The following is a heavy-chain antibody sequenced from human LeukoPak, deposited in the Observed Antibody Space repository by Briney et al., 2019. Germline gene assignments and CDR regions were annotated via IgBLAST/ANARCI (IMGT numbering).Heavy chain of an antibody. CDR1: GFTFRSYA. CDR2: MSYDGSDK. J-gene: IGHJ4*02. D-gene: IGHD3-3*01. V-gene: IGHV3-30*01. CDR3: AGDWHIPHLWSGYVY. Sequence: GRSLRLSCAASGFTFRSYAMHWVRQAPGKGPEWVAVMSYDGSDKYYADSVKGRFTISRDNSENALYLQMDSLRAEDTAVYYCAGDWHIPHLWSGYVYWGQGTLVTVSS.